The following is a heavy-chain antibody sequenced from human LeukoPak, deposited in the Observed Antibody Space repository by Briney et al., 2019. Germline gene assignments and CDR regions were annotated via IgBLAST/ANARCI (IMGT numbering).Heavy chain of an antibody. CDR1: GFTFSSYW. Sequence: GGSLRLSCVASGFTFSSYWLHWVRQAPGKGLVWVSHINNDGSYATYAESVKGRFTISRDNAKNTLFLQMNSLRAEDTAVYYCASHLYDSSGYRSGNAFDIWGQGTMVTVSS. CDR2: INNDGSYA. J-gene: IGHJ3*02. V-gene: IGHV3-74*01. D-gene: IGHD3-22*01. CDR3: ASHLYDSSGYRSGNAFDI.